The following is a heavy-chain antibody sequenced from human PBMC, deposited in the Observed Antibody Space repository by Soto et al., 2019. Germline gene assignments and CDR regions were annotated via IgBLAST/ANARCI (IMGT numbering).Heavy chain of an antibody. V-gene: IGHV3-72*01. CDR1: GFTFSDHY. J-gene: IGHJ4*02. CDR3: ATAYDSSGYYFDY. Sequence: EVQLVESGGGLVQPGGSLRLSCAASGFTFSDHYMDWVRQAPGKGLEWVGRTRNKANSYTTEYAASVKGRFTISRDDSKNSLYLQMYSLKTEDTAVYYCATAYDSSGYYFDYWGQGTLVTVSS. D-gene: IGHD3-22*01. CDR2: TRNKANSYTT.